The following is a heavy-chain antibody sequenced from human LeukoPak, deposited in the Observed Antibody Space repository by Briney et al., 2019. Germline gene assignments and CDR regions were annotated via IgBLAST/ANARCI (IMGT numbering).Heavy chain of an antibody. J-gene: IGHJ4*01. CDR1: GGTFSSYA. D-gene: IGHD5-12*01. V-gene: IGHV1-69*13. Sequence: GASVKVTCKASGGTFSSYAISWVRQAPGQGLEWMGGIIPIFGTANYAQKFQGRVTINADESTSTAYMELSSLRSEDTAVYYCARGGRIVATILYYFDYWGQGTLVTVSS. CDR3: ARGGRIVATILYYFDY. CDR2: IIPIFGTA.